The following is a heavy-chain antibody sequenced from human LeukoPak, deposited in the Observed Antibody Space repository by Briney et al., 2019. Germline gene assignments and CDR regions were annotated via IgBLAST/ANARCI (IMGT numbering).Heavy chain of an antibody. Sequence: SVKVSCKASGGTFSSYAISWVRQAPGQGLEWMGGIIPIFGTANYAQKFRGRVTITTDESTSTAYMELSSLRSEDTAVYYCAREVVVPAAPGWFDPWGQGTLVTVSS. CDR1: GGTFSSYA. V-gene: IGHV1-69*05. CDR3: AREVVVPAAPGWFDP. CDR2: IIPIFGTA. D-gene: IGHD2-2*01. J-gene: IGHJ5*02.